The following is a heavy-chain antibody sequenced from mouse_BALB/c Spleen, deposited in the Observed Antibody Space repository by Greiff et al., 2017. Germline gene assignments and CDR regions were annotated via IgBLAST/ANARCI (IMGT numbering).Heavy chain of an antibody. Sequence: DVMLVESGGGLVKPGGSLKLSCAASGFAFSSYDMSWVRQTPEKRLEWVAYISSGGGSTYYPDTVKGRFTISRDNAKNTLYLQMSSLKSEDTAMYYCARHDSNSYAMDYWGQGTSVTVSS. J-gene: IGHJ4*01. CDR2: ISSGGGST. CDR1: GFAFSSYD. V-gene: IGHV5-12-1*01. CDR3: ARHDSNSYAMDY. D-gene: IGHD2-5*01.